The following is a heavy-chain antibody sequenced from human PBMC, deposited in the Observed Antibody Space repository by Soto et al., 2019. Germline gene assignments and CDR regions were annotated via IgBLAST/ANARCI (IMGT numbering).Heavy chain of an antibody. Sequence: LGESLKISCKGSGYSFTNYWIGWVRQMPGKGLEWMGTIYPGDSHTTYSPSFQGLVTISADKSISTAYVQWSRLKASDTAMYYCARRVPYDFWKGDYNTFDYWGQGTLVTVSS. CDR2: IYPGDSHT. J-gene: IGHJ4*02. D-gene: IGHD3-3*01. CDR1: GYSFTNYW. V-gene: IGHV5-51*01. CDR3: ARRVPYDFWKGDYNTFDY.